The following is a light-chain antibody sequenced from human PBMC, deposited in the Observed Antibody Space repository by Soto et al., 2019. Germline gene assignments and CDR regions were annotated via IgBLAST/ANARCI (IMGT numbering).Light chain of an antibody. CDR2: EGS. Sequence: QSALTQPASVSGSPGQSITISCTGSSSDGGTYNLVSWYQQHPGKAPKLMIYEGSKRPSGVSNRFSGSKSGNTASLTISGLQDEDEADYYCCSSAGSSTFEVFGGGTKLTVL. V-gene: IGLV2-23*03. CDR1: SSDGGTYNL. J-gene: IGLJ2*01. CDR3: CSSAGSSTFEV.